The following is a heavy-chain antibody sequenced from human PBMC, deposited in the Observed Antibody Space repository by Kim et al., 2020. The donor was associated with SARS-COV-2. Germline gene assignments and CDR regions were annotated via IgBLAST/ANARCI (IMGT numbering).Heavy chain of an antibody. CDR2: ISGSGGST. D-gene: IGHD2-21*02. J-gene: IGHJ6*02. CDR1: GFTFSSYA. Sequence: GGSLRLSCAASGFTFSSYAMSWVRQAPGKGLEWVSAISGSGGSTYYADSVKGRFTISRDNSKNTLYLQMNSLRAEDTAVYYCAKDAVGGDPHTPPAGLYYYYYGMDVWGQGTTVTVSS. V-gene: IGHV3-23*01. CDR3: AKDAVGGDPHTPPAGLYYYYYGMDV.